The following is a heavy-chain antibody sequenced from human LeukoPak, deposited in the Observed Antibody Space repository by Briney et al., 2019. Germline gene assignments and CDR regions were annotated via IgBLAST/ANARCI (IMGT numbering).Heavy chain of an antibody. D-gene: IGHD6-13*01. CDR2: IKQDGNEK. V-gene: IGHV3-7*01. Sequence: GGSLRLSCEASGFTFSNYWMTWVRQAPGKGLEWVANIKQDGNEKYYVDSVKGRFTLSRDNAKNSLFLEMNSLRADDTAVYYCARVAGEAAAGTDWFDPWGQGTLVTVSS. J-gene: IGHJ5*01. CDR1: GFTFSNYW. CDR3: ARVAGEAAAGTDWFDP.